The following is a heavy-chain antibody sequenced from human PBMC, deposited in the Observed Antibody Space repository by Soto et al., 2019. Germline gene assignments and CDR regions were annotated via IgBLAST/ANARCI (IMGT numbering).Heavy chain of an antibody. CDR2: IYYSGST. D-gene: IGHD3-3*01. J-gene: IGHJ6*02. CDR1: GGSISSYY. V-gene: IGHV4-59*01. Sequence: SETLSLTCTVSGGSISSYYWSWIRQPPGKGLEWIGYIYYSGSTNYNPSLKSRVTISVDTSKNQFSLKLSSVTAAETAVYYCARVRSGSLEWLLWGYYYGMDVWGQGTTVTV. CDR3: ARVRSGSLEWLLWGYYYGMDV.